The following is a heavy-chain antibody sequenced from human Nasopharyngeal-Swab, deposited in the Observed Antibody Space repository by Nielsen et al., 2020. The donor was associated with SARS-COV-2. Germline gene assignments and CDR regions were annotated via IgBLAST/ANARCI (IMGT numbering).Heavy chain of an antibody. V-gene: IGHV4-4*02. J-gene: IGHJ5*02. Sequence: SETLSLTCAVSGGSISSSNWWSWVRQPPGKGLEWIGEIYHSGSTNYNPSLKSRVTISVDKSKNQFSLKLSSVTAADTAVYYCARGPRAYCSSTSCYNWFDPWGQGTPVTVSS. CDR2: IYHSGST. CDR1: GGSISSSNW. D-gene: IGHD2-2*01. CDR3: ARGPRAYCSSTSCYNWFDP.